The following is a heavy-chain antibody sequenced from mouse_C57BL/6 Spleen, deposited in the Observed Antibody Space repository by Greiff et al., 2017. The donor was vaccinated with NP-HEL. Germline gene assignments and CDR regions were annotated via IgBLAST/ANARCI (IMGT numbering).Heavy chain of an antibody. CDR3: ARSRDYDDPYYVDY. V-gene: IGHV1-50*01. Sequence: QVQLQQPGAELVKPGASVKLSCKASGYTFTSYWMQWVKQRPGQGLEWIGEIDPSDSYTNYNQKFKGKATLTVDTSSSTAYMQLSSLTSEDSAVYYCARSRDYDDPYYVDYWGQGTTLTVSS. CDR2: IDPSDSYT. J-gene: IGHJ2*01. D-gene: IGHD2-4*01. CDR1: GYTFTSYW.